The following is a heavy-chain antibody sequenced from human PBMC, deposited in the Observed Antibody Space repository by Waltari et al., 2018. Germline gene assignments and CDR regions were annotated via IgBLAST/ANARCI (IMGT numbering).Heavy chain of an antibody. V-gene: IGHV4-4*07. J-gene: IGHJ5*02. CDR1: GGSISSYY. CDR3: ARAEPGYCSGGSCYIGNWFDP. D-gene: IGHD2-15*01. CDR2: IYTSGST. Sequence: QVQLQESGPGLVKPSETLSLTCTVYGGSISSYYWSWIRQPAGKGLEWIGRIYTSGSTNYNPSLKSRVTMSVDTSKNQFSLKLISVTAADTAVYYCARAEPGYCSGGSCYIGNWFDPWGQGTLVTVSS.